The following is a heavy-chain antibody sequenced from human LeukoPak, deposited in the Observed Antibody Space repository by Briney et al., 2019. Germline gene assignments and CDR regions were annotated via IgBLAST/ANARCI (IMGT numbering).Heavy chain of an antibody. V-gene: IGHV3-30-3*01. Sequence: GGSLRLSCAASGFTFSSYAMHWVCQAPGKGLEWVAVISYDGSNKYYADPVKGRFTISRDNSKNTLYLQMNSLRAEDTAVYYCARGSYDFWSGSPYYFDYWGQGTLVTVSS. J-gene: IGHJ4*02. CDR2: ISYDGSNK. CDR1: GFTFSSYA. D-gene: IGHD3-3*01. CDR3: ARGSYDFWSGSPYYFDY.